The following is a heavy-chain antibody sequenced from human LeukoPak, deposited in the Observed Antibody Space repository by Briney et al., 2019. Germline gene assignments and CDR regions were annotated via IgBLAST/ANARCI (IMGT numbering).Heavy chain of an antibody. CDR2: IYYSGST. Sequence: NTSETLSLTCTVSGGSISSSSYYWGWIRQPPGKGLEWIGSIYYSGSTYYNPSLKSRVAISVDTSKNQFSLKLSSVTAADTAVYYCARLSGYNWFDPWGQGTLVTVSS. D-gene: IGHD5/OR15-5a*01. CDR3: ARLSGYNWFDP. J-gene: IGHJ5*02. CDR1: GGSISSSSYY. V-gene: IGHV4-39*01.